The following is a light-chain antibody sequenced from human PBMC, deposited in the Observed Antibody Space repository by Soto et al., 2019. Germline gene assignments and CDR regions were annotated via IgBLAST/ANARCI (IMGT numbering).Light chain of an antibody. CDR3: QESFSPLYT. CDR2: AAL. V-gene: IGKV1-39*01. J-gene: IGKJ2*01. CDR1: QIISTY. Sequence: DIQMTQSPSSLSASVGDEVTITCRASQIISTYLNWYQQKPGKAPKLLINAALTLQAGVPPRFSASGSGTDFTLPITGLHPEAFATYYCQESFSPLYTFGQGTKVEIK.